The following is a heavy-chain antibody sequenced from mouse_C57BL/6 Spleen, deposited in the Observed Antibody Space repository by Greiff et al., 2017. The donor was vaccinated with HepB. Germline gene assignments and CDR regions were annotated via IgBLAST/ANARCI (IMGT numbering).Heavy chain of an antibody. CDR3: ARGGDGHNSPENYFDY. J-gene: IGHJ2*01. CDR2: IYPRSGNT. D-gene: IGHD6-1*01. CDR1: GYTFTSYG. Sequence: QVQLKESGAELARPGASVKLSCKASGYTFTSYGISWVKQRPGQGLEWIGEIYPRSGNTYYNEKFKGKATLTADKSSSTAYMELRSLTSEDSAVYFYARGGDGHNSPENYFDYWGQGTTLTVSS. V-gene: IGHV1-81*01.